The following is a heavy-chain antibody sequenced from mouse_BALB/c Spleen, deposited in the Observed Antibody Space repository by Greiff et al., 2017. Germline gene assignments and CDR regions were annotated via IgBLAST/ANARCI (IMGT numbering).Heavy chain of an antibody. J-gene: IGHJ3*01. D-gene: IGHD2-4*01. CDR1: GYAFTSYN. V-gene: IGHV1S135*01. CDR2: IDPYNGGT. Sequence: EVQLVESGPELVKPGASVKVSCKASGYAFTSYNMYWVKQSHGKSLEWIGYIDPYNGGTSYNQKFKGKATLTVDKSSSTAYMHLNSLTSEDSAVYYCAREGTMITRVWFAYWGQGTLVTVSA. CDR3: AREGTMITRVWFAY.